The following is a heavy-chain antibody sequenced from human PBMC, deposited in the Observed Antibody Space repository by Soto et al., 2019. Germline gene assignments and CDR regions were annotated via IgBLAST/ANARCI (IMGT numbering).Heavy chain of an antibody. CDR2: INPSGSST. Sequence: ASVNVSCKSSGYTLTSYYMHCVRQDPAQRLEWIGIINPSGSSTNYAQNFQDRVTMTRDTSTSTVYMELSSLRSEDTAVYYCARGTWDSSGWYTFPFDYWGQGTVVTV. J-gene: IGHJ4*02. D-gene: IGHD6-19*01. CDR1: GYTLTSYY. V-gene: IGHV1-46*01. CDR3: ARGTWDSSGWYTFPFDY.